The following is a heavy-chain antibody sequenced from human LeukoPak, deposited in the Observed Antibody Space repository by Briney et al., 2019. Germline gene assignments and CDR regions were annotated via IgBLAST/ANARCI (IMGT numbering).Heavy chain of an antibody. J-gene: IGHJ4*02. V-gene: IGHV3-20*04. CDR1: GFTFDDYD. D-gene: IGHD6-13*01. Sequence: PGGSLRLSCAASGFTFDDYDTSWVRQAPGKGLEWVSGILWNGGSTGYADSVKGRFTISRGNAKNSLYLQMNSLRAEDTALYYCARGASRAAAGTKFDYWGQGTLVTVSS. CDR2: ILWNGGST. CDR3: ARGASRAAAGTKFDY.